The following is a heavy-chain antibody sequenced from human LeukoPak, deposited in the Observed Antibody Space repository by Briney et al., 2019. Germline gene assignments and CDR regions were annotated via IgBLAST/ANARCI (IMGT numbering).Heavy chain of an antibody. CDR1: GFTVSSNY. V-gene: IGHV3-66*01. D-gene: IGHD3-10*01. CDR3: ARGTVTMVDY. Sequence: GGALRLSCAASGFTVSSNYMSWVRQAPGRGLEGVSVIYSGGSTYYADSGKGRFTISRDNSKNTLFLQMNSLRAGDTAVYYCARGTVTMVDYWGQGTLVTVSS. CDR2: IYSGGST. J-gene: IGHJ4*02.